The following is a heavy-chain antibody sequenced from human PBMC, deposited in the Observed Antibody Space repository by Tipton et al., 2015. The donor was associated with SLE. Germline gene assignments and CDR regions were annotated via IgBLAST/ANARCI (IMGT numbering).Heavy chain of an antibody. CDR3: ARDQVGVGDFDY. D-gene: IGHD3-16*01. J-gene: IGHJ4*02. CDR2: IHHGGST. V-gene: IGHV4-59*11. Sequence: TLSLTCTVSGGSISGHYWSWIRQPPGKGLEWIGYIHHGGSTNYNPSLQSRVTISRDPSKNQFSLKLSSATAADTAVYYCARDQVGVGDFDYWGQGTLVTVSP. CDR1: GGSISGHY.